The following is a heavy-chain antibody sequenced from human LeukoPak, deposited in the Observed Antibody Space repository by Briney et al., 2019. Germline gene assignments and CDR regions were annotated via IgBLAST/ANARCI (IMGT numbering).Heavy chain of an antibody. V-gene: IGHV3-53*01. D-gene: IGHD5-24*01. CDR2: IYSGGST. Sequence: GGSLRLSCAASGLTVSSNYMSWVRQAPGKGLEWVSVIYSGGSTYYADSVKGRFTISRDNSKNTLYLQMNSLRAEDTAVYYCARDKDGYNLGFDYWGQGTLVTVSS. CDR3: ARDKDGYNLGFDY. J-gene: IGHJ4*02. CDR1: GLTVSSNY.